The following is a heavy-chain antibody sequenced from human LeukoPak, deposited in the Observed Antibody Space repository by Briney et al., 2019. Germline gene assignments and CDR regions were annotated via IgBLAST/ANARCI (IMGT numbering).Heavy chain of an antibody. CDR3: ASATMVRGVIPYYYGMDV. CDR2: IRYDGSNK. J-gene: IGHJ6*02. D-gene: IGHD3-10*01. CDR1: GFTFSSYW. V-gene: IGHV3-30*02. Sequence: PGGSLRLSCAASGFTFSSYWMNWVRQAPGKGLEWVAFIRYDGSNKYYADSVKGRFTISRDNSKNTLYLQMNSLRAEDTAVYYCASATMVRGVIPYYYGMDVWGQGTTVTVSS.